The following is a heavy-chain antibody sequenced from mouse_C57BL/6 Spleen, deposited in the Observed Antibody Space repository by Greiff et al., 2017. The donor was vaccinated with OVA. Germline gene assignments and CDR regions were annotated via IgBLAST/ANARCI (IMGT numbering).Heavy chain of an antibody. CDR1: GFTFSDYG. D-gene: IGHD1-1*01. V-gene: IGHV5-17*01. J-gene: IGHJ3*01. CDR3: APYYYGSSSWFAY. CDR2: ISSGSSTI. Sequence: EVKVVESGGGLVKPGGSLKLSCAASGFTFSDYGMHWVRQAPEKGLEWVAYISSGSSTIYYADKVKGRFTISRDNAKNTLFMQLTSLRSEDTAMYYCAPYYYGSSSWFAYWGQGTLVTVSA.